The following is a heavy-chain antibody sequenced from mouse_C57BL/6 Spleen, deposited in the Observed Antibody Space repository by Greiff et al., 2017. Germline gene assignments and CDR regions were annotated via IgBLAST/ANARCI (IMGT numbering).Heavy chain of an antibody. D-gene: IGHD1-1*01. Sequence: EVQLVESGGGLVKPGGSLKLSCAASGFTFSDYGMHWVRQAPEKGLEWVAYISSGSSTIYYADTVKGRFTISRDNAKNTLFLQMTSLRSEDTAMYYCARRITTDYYYAMDYWGQGTSVTVSS. V-gene: IGHV5-17*01. CDR3: ARRITTDYYYAMDY. CDR2: ISSGSSTI. J-gene: IGHJ4*01. CDR1: GFTFSDYG.